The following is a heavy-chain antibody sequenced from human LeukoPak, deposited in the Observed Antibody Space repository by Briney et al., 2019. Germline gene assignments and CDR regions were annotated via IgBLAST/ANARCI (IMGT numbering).Heavy chain of an antibody. V-gene: IGHV3-21*01. CDR2: ISSSSSYI. CDR3: ARDAATPIVLDY. J-gene: IGHJ4*02. Sequence: TGGSLRLSCAASGFNFNTYTMNWVRQAPGKGLEWVSSISSSSSYIYYADSVKGRFTISRDNAKNSLYLQMNSLRAEDTAIYYCARDAATPIVLDYWGQGTLVTVSS. D-gene: IGHD2-15*01. CDR1: GFNFNTYT.